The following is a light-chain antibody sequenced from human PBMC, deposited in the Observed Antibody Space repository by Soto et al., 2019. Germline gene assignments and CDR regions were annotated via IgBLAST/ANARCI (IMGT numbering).Light chain of an antibody. J-gene: IGLJ2*01. CDR3: SSYTSSSTLGVV. CDR1: SGDVGGYNY. Sequence: QSALTQPASVSGSPGQSITISCTGTSGDVGGYNYVSWYQQHPGKAPKLMIYEVSNRPSGVSNRFSGSKSGNTASLTISGLQAEDEADYYCSSYTSSSTLGVVFGGGTKVTVL. CDR2: EVS. V-gene: IGLV2-14*01.